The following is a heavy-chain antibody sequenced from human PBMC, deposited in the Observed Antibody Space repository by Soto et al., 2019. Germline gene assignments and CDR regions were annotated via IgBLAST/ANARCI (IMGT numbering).Heavy chain of an antibody. CDR3: ARLRFLEWLRNGNPDAFDI. D-gene: IGHD3-3*01. CDR1: GYTFTSYG. J-gene: IGHJ3*02. Sequence: ASVKVSCKASGYTFTSYGISWVRQAPGQGLEWMGWISAYNGNTNYAQKLQGRVTMTTDTSTSTAYMELRSLRSDDTAVYYCARLRFLEWLRNGNPDAFDIWGQGTMVTVSS. CDR2: ISAYNGNT. V-gene: IGHV1-18*01.